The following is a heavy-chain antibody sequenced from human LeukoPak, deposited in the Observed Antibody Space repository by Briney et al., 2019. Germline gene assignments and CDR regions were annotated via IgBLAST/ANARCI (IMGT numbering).Heavy chain of an antibody. CDR1: VFTFSSYS. J-gene: IGHJ4*02. V-gene: IGHV3-21*01. CDR3: ARGGLLSTAALTFDY. D-gene: IGHD6-6*01. CDR2: ISSSSSYI. Sequence: GGSLRLSCAASVFTFSSYSMNWVRQAPGKGLEWVSSISSSSSYIYYADSVKGRFTISRDNAKNSLYLQMNSLRAEDTAVYYCARGGLLSTAALTFDYWGQGTLVTVSS.